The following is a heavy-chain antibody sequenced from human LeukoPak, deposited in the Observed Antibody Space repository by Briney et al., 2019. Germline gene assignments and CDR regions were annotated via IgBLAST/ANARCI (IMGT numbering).Heavy chain of an antibody. Sequence: GGSLRLSCAASGFTFSTYSMNWVRQAPGKGLDGVSSISSSSSHIFYADSVKGRFTISRDNAKNSLYLQMNSLRAEDTAVYYCARGGAGATKDDTFDIWGQGTMVPVSS. CDR3: ARGGAGATKDDTFDI. V-gene: IGHV3-21*01. CDR1: GFTFSTYS. J-gene: IGHJ3*02. CDR2: ISSSSSHI. D-gene: IGHD1-1*01.